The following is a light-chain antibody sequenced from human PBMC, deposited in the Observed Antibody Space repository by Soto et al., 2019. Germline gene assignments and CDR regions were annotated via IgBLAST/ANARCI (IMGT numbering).Light chain of an antibody. CDR1: EYIGYF. CDR2: DAS. J-gene: IGKJ2*01. V-gene: IGKV1-5*01. CDR3: QHYKSFPYT. Sequence: DIQMTQTPSTLSASVGDRVTITCRATEYIGYFLAWYQQAPGKAPQLLISDASKLQCGVPSRFSGSGAGTEFTLTITSLQADDFATYYCQHYKSFPYTFGPGTKLDI.